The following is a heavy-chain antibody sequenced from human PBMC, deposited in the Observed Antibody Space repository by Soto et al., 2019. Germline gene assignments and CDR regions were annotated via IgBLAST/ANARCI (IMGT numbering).Heavy chain of an antibody. Sequence: EVQLVESGGGLVQPGGSLRLSCAASGFTFSSYSMNWVRQAPGKGLEWVSYISSSSSTIYYADSVKGRFTISRDNAKNSLYLQMNSLRXXXXXXXXXXXXXXXTDYWGQGTLVTVSS. CDR1: GFTFSSYS. CDR3: XXXXXXTDY. V-gene: IGHV3-48*01. J-gene: IGHJ4*02. CDR2: ISSSSSTI.